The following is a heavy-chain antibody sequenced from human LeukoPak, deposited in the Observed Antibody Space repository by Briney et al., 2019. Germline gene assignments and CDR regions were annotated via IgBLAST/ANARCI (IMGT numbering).Heavy chain of an antibody. CDR3: SRDRLGGLDL. CDR2: ISTMSNYI. V-gene: IGHV3-21*01. J-gene: IGHJ5*02. D-gene: IGHD5-12*01. Sequence: GGSLRLSCAASGFTFNNYAMNWVRQAPGKGLEWVSSISTMSNYIFYGDSVKGRFTISRDNAKNSVYLQMNSLRPEDTAVYYCSRDRLGGLDLWGQGTLVTVSS. CDR1: GFTFNNYA.